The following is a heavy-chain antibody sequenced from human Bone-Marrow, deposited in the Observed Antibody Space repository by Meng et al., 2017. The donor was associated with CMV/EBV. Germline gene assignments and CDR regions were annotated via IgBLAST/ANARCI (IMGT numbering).Heavy chain of an antibody. D-gene: IGHD3-16*01. CDR1: GGSFSGYY. J-gene: IGHJ4*02. CDR3: ARDEEGILGH. V-gene: IGHV4-34*01. CDR2: IKHSGDT. Sequence: LTCAVYGGSFSGYYWSWIRQPPGKGLEWIGEIKHSGDTNYNPSLKSRVTISLDMSKNQFSLNLKSVTAADTAVYFCARDEEGILGHWGQGTLVTVSS.